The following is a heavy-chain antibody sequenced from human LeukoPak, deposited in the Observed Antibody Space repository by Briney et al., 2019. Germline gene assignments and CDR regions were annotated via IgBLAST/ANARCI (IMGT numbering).Heavy chain of an antibody. CDR2: IIPIFGTA. V-gene: IGHV1-69*05. J-gene: IGHJ4*02. Sequence: ASVKXSCKASGGTFSSYAISWVRQAPGQGLEWMGRIIPIFGTANYAQKFQGRGTITTDESTRRDYMELRSLRSEDTAVYYCARAQTYDSSGYFLGNYYFDYWGQGTLVTVSS. D-gene: IGHD3-22*01. CDR3: ARAQTYDSSGYFLGNYYFDY. CDR1: GGTFSSYA.